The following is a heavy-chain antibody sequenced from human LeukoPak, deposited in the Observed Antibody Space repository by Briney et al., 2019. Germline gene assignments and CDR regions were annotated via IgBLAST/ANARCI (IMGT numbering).Heavy chain of an antibody. CDR3: ARKNDFDI. Sequence: KPSETLSLTCTVSGGPISSDHWNWIRQPPGKGLEWIGCIYYSGSTYYNPSLKSRVTISVDMSKSQFSLRLTSVTAADTAVYYCARKNDFDIWGQGTLVTVSS. CDR1: GGPISSDH. V-gene: IGHV4-59*01. D-gene: IGHD2/OR15-2a*01. J-gene: IGHJ3*02. CDR2: IYYSGST.